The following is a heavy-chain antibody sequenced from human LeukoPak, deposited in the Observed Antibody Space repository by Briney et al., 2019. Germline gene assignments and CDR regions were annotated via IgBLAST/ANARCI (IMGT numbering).Heavy chain of an antibody. D-gene: IGHD2/OR15-2a*01. CDR1: GFTFSSYG. CDR3: AKDWASIPAYFDY. V-gene: IGHV3-30*02. Sequence: GGSLRLSCAASGFTFSSYGMHWVRQAPGKGLEWVAFIRYDGSNKYYANSVQGRFTISRDNSKNTLYLQMNSLRAEDTAVYYCAKDWASIPAYFDYWGQGTLVTVSS. CDR2: IRYDGSNK. J-gene: IGHJ4*02.